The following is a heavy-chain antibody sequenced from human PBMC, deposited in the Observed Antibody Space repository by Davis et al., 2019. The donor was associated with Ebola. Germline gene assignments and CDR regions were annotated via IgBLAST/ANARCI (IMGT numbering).Heavy chain of an antibody. CDR2: ISAYNGNT. D-gene: IGHD2-15*01. Sequence: ASVKVSCKASGYTLSTYSLSWVRQAPGQGLEWMGWISAYNGNTNYAQKLQGRVTMTTDTSTSTAYMELRSLRSDDTAVYYCARDLVVGAFDPWGQGTLVTVSS. J-gene: IGHJ5*02. CDR3: ARDLVVGAFDP. V-gene: IGHV1-18*01. CDR1: GYTLSTYS.